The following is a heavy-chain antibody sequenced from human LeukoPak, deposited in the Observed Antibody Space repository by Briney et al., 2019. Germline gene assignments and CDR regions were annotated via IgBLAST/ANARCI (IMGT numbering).Heavy chain of an antibody. CDR3: ARDDHFDKIVDY. CDR1: GYSISSGYY. Sequence: SETLSLTCSVSGYSISSGYYWGWIRQSPGKGLEWIVSIYHTGTTDYNPSLKSRVTISVDTSKNQFSLKLSSVTAADTAVYFCARDDHFDKIVDYWVQGTLVTVSS. V-gene: IGHV4-38-2*02. D-gene: IGHD3-9*01. CDR2: IYHTGTT. J-gene: IGHJ4*02.